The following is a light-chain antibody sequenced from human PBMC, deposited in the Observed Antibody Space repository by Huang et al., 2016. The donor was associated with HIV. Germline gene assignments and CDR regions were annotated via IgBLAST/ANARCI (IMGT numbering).Light chain of an antibody. CDR2: GAS. V-gene: IGKV3-15*01. CDR3: QQYNDWPPLT. Sequence: EIEMTQSPAILSVSTGERATLSCRARQSVNSDLAWYLQKPGQAPRLLIYGASTRAIGIPAKFDGTGSGTEFSLSISNLQSDDFGVYYCQQYNDWPPLTFGGGTKVEI. J-gene: IGKJ4*01. CDR1: QSVNSD.